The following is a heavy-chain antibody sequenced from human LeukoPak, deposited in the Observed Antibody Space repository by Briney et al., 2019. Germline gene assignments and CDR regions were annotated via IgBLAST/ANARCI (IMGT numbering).Heavy chain of an antibody. CDR3: ARGNYYGMDV. J-gene: IGHJ6*02. Sequence: ASVKVSCKASGYSFNVFYIHWLRQAPGQGLEWMGVTNPNDGSVSYAQKFQDRVTLTRDTSTSTVYMELSSLMSEDTAVYYCARGNYYGMDVWGHGTTVTVS. V-gene: IGHV1-46*02. CDR2: TNPNDGSV. CDR1: GYSFNVFY.